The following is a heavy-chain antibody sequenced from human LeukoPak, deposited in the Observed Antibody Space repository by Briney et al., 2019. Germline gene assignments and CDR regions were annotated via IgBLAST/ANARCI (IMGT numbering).Heavy chain of an antibody. J-gene: IGHJ5*02. V-gene: IGHV1-69*05. CDR3: ARAQLERPYGDWFDP. Sequence: SVKVSCKASRGTFSSYAISWVRQAPGQGLEWMGRIIPIFGTANYAQKFQGRVAITTDESTSTAYMELSSLRSEDTAVYYCARAQLERPYGDWFDPWGQGTLVTVSS. D-gene: IGHD1-1*01. CDR2: IIPIFGTA. CDR1: RGTFSSYA.